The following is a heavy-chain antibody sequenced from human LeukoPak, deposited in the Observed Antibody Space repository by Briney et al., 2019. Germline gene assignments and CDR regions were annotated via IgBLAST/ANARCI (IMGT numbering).Heavy chain of an antibody. Sequence: GGSLRLSCAASGFTFSSYAMSWVRQAPGKVLEWVSSISSTGGTTYYADSVKGRFTISRDNSKNTLYLQMNSLRAEDTAIYYCAKNGDRGAYCTGGTCYPYFYYYMDVWGKGTTVTI. D-gene: IGHD2-15*01. CDR2: ISSTGGTT. CDR3: AKNGDRGAYCTGGTCYPYFYYYMDV. CDR1: GFTFSSYA. J-gene: IGHJ6*03. V-gene: IGHV3-23*01.